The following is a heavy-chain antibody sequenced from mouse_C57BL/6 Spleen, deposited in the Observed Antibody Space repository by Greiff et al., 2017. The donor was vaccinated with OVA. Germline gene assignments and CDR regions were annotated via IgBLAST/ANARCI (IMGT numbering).Heavy chain of an antibody. CDR3: TRDYGNYVWCAY. V-gene: IGHV5-9-1*02. CDR2: ISSGGDYI. D-gene: IGHD2-1*01. Sequence: DVQLQESGEGLVKPGGSLKLSCAASGFTFSSYAMSWVRQTPEKRLEWVAYISSGGDYIYYADTVKGRFTISRDNARNTLYLQMSSLKSEDTAMYYCTRDYGNYVWCAYWGQGTLVTVSA. J-gene: IGHJ3*01. CDR1: GFTFSSYA.